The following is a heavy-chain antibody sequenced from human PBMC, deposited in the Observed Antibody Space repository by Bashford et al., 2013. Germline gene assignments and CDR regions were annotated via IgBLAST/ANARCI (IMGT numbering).Heavy chain of an antibody. Sequence: ASVKVSCKTSGFSFTAHYIHWVRQAPGQGLEWMGWINPKSGDSKFAQKFQGRVTLTRDTSISTAYMELSSLRSDDTAVYFCARDGPVVGVWNAFDVWGQGTVVTVSS. V-gene: IGHV1-2*02. J-gene: IGHJ3*01. D-gene: IGHD1-26*01. CDR3: ARDGPVVGVWNAFDV. CDR1: GFSFTAHY. CDR2: INPKSGDS.